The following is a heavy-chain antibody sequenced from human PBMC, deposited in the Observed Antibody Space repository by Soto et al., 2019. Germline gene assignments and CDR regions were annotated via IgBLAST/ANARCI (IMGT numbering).Heavy chain of an antibody. CDR1: GGSIISYY. CDR3: ARRLSGAGWWFDP. V-gene: IGHV4-59*08. J-gene: IGHJ5*02. Sequence: SETLSLTCSVSGGSIISYYWSWIRQPPGKGLEWIGYTYYGGNTNYNPSLKSRVNISGDTSKNQVSLKLASVTAADTAVYFCARRLSGAGWWFDPWGQGILVTIS. CDR2: TYYGGNT. D-gene: IGHD2-8*02.